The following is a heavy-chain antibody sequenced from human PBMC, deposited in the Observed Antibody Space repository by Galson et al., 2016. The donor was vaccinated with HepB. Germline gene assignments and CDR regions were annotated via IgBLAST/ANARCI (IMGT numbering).Heavy chain of an antibody. CDR2: IYWDDDK. D-gene: IGHD5-18*01. J-gene: IGHJ6*02. CDR3: ARSAVEPRMGTPYFYYGVEV. CDR1: GFSLTTRGVG. Sequence: PALVKPTQTLTLTCTFSGFSLTTRGVGVGWIRQPPGKALEWLALIYWDDDKRYSPSLKTRLTITKDTSKSQVVLTMTNMDVGDNATYYCARSAVEPRMGTPYFYYGVEVWRQGTTVTVSS. V-gene: IGHV2-5*02.